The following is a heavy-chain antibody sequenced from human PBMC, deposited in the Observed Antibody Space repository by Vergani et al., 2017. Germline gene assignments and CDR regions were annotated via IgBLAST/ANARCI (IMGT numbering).Heavy chain of an antibody. CDR3: AKDTLEAVYFDY. CDR1: GYTFTAYY. Sequence: QVQLVQSGAEVKKPGSSVKISCKASGYTFTAYYIHWVRQAPEQGLEWVGVISPDGFSTFYAQKFQGRVTITRDTSTSTVYVEVTSLRSDDTAVYYCAKDTLEAVYFDYWGQGTLVTVSS. J-gene: IGHJ4*02. D-gene: IGHD5-24*01. V-gene: IGHV1-46*01. CDR2: ISPDGFST.